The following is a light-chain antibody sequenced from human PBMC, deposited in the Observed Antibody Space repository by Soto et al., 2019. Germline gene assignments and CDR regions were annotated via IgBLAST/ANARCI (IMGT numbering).Light chain of an antibody. V-gene: IGKV1-39*01. J-gene: IGKJ1*01. CDR2: AAY. CDR1: QSISSY. CDR3: KQSYSTPPWT. Sequence: DLQMTQSPSSLSASVGDRVTITCRASQSISSYLNWYQQKPGKAPKLLIYAAYSLQSGVPSRFSGSGSGTDFTLTISSLQPEDFATYYCKQSYSTPPWTFGQGTKVEIK.